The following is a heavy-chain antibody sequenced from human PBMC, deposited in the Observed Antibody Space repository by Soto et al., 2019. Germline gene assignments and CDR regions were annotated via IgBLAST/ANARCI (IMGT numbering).Heavy chain of an antibody. CDR2: ISAAGDP. J-gene: IGHJ6*02. CDR3: ARTVRDFYGLDV. CDR1: GFTFRNYD. D-gene: IGHD3-3*01. V-gene: IGHV3-13*05. Sequence: EVQLVESGGGLVQPGGSLRLSCEASGFTFRNYDMHWVRQGTGKGLEWVSGISAAGDPDYADSVEGRFTISRENAQNSFFLQMNSLRVGDTAVYYCARTVRDFYGLDVWGQGTTVLVSS.